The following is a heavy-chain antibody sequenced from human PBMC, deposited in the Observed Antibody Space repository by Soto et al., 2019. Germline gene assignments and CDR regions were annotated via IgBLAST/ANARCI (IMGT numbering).Heavy chain of an antibody. CDR3: ARLHSRHGTNGQLDY. CDR1: GGSVSSRAYY. D-gene: IGHD3-22*01. V-gene: IGHV4-39*01. Sequence: SETLSLTCPVSGGSVSSRAYYWGWIRQPPGKGLEWIGNIYYSGSTSYNPSLKSRVTMSVDTSKNQFSLKLTSVTAADTAVYYCARLHSRHGTNGQLDYWGQGTLVTVSS. J-gene: IGHJ4*02. CDR2: IYYSGST.